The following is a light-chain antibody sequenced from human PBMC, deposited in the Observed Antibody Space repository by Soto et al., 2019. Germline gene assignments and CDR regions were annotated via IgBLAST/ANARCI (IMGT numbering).Light chain of an antibody. CDR3: GSWDSSLSAYV. CDR1: SSNIGGNS. CDR2: DDN. V-gene: IGLV1-51*01. J-gene: IGLJ1*01. Sequence: QYVLTQPPSVSAEPGQKVTISCSGSSSNIGGNSVSWYQQLPGTAPKLLIYDDNKRPSGIPDRFSGSKSGTSATLGITGFQTGDEADYYCGSWDSSLSAYVFGTGTKVTVL.